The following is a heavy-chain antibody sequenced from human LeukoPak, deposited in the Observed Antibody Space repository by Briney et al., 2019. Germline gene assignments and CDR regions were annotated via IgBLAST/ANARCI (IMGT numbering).Heavy chain of an antibody. V-gene: IGHV4-34*01. Sequence: SETLSLTCAVYGGSFSGYYWSWIRQPPGKGLEWIGEINHSGSTDYNPSLKSQVTISVDTSKNQFSLKLSSVTAADTAVYYCARGRRDHCSSTSCRNYYYYYMDVWGKGTTVTVSS. J-gene: IGHJ6*03. CDR3: ARGRRDHCSSTSCRNYYYYYMDV. D-gene: IGHD2-2*01. CDR1: GGSFSGYY. CDR2: INHSGST.